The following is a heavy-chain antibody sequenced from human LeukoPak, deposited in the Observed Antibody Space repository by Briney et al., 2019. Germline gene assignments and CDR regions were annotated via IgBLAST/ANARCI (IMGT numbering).Heavy chain of an antibody. D-gene: IGHD2-15*01. Sequence: PGGSLRLSCAASGFTVSSNYMSWVRQAPGKGLEWVSVIYSGGSTYCADSVKGRFTISRDNSKNTLYLQMNSLRAEDTAVYYCARDSVGYSPYYYYGMDVWGQGTTVTVSS. V-gene: IGHV3-66*02. CDR2: IYSGGST. CDR3: ARDSVGYSPYYYYGMDV. J-gene: IGHJ6*02. CDR1: GFTVSSNY.